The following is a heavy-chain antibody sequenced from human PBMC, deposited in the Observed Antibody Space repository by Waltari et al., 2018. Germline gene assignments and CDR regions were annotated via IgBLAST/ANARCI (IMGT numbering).Heavy chain of an antibody. J-gene: IGHJ5*02. CDR1: GGSISSGGYY. CDR2: IYYSGST. CDR3: ARVQEVVTSNWFDP. V-gene: IGHV4-31*03. D-gene: IGHD3-22*01. Sequence: QVQLQESGPGLVKPSQTLSLTCTVSGGSISSGGYYWSWIRQHPGKGLEWIGYIYYSGSTYYNPSLKNRVTISVDTSKNQFSLKLSSVTAADTAVYYCARVQEVVTSNWFDPWGQGTLVTVSS.